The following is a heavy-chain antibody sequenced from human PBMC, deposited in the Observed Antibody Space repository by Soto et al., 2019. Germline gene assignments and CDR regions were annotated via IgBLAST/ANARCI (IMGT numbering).Heavy chain of an antibody. D-gene: IGHD3-10*01. Sequence: QVQLQQWGAGLLKPSETLSLICAVYGGSFSGYYWSWIRQPPGKGLEWIGEINHSGSTNYNPSLKRHVTTAVDTSKNQFSLKLSSVTAADTAVYYCARIPRTMVRGIAHRNCFDPWGQGTLVTVSS. CDR1: GGSFSGYY. CDR2: INHSGST. J-gene: IGHJ5*02. V-gene: IGHV4-34*01. CDR3: ARIPRTMVRGIAHRNCFDP.